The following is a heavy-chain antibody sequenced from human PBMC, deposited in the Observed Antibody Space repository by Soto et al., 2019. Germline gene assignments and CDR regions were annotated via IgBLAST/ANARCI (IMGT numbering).Heavy chain of an antibody. Sequence: GESLKISCKGSGYSFTSYWIGWVRQMPGKGLEWMGIIYPGDSDTRYSPSFQGQVTISADKSISTAYLQWSSLKASDTAMYYCARPIRVNRSHYYYYMDVWGKGTTVTVSS. D-gene: IGHD1-26*01. V-gene: IGHV5-51*01. CDR3: ARPIRVNRSHYYYYMDV. J-gene: IGHJ6*03. CDR2: IYPGDSDT. CDR1: GYSFTSYW.